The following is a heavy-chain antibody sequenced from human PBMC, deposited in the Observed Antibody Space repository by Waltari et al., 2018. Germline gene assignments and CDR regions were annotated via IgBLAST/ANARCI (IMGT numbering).Heavy chain of an antibody. D-gene: IGHD2-15*01. CDR2: ISDDGSTT. J-gene: IGHJ5*02. V-gene: IGHV3-74*03. CDR1: GFTFDNYP. CDR3: ARDVGGELDP. Sequence: EAQLVESGGASAHPGGSLRLSCTPSGFTFDNYPMSWVRQSPGKGLVWVSRISDDGSTTTYADSVKGRFTISRDNAKNTLYVQMNSLRVEDTAMYYCARDVGGELDPWGQGSVVTVSS.